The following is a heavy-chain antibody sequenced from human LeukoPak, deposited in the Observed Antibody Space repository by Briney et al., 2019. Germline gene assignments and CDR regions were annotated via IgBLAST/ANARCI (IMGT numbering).Heavy chain of an antibody. J-gene: IGHJ6*03. D-gene: IGHD3-3*01. CDR2: MNPNGGNT. V-gene: IGHV1-8*03. CDR1: GYTFTSYD. Sequence: ASVKVSCKASGYTFTSYDINWVRQATGQGLEWMGWMNPNGGNTGYAQKFQGRVTITRNASISTAYMELSSLRSEDTAVYYCARVPRDDFWSGYYDYYYYYYMDVWGKGTTVTVSS. CDR3: ARVPRDDFWSGYYDYYYYYYMDV.